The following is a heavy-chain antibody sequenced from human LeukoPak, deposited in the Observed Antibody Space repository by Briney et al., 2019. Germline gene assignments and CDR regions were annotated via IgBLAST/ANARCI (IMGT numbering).Heavy chain of an antibody. D-gene: IGHD5-18*01. CDR1: GLTVNSNY. CDR3: TGYGLDY. J-gene: IGHJ4*02. Sequence: GXSLRLSCAASGLTVNSNYMSWVRQAPGKGLEWVSVIYSGGSAYYADSVKGRFTISRDNSKNTLYLQMNSLGADDTAIYYSTGYGLDYWGQGTLVTVS. V-gene: IGHV3-53*01. CDR2: IYSGGSA.